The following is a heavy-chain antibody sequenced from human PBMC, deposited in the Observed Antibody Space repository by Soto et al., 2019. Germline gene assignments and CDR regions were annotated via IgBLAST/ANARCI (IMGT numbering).Heavy chain of an antibody. V-gene: IGHV2-5*02. CDR2: IFWDDDK. Sequence: QITLKESGPTLVKPTQTLTLTCTFSGFSLSTSGAGVGWIRQPPGEALEWLALIFWDDDKRYSASLTSRLTITKDSSKNQVVLTMTNIDPVDTATYYCAHRKLASSGCYSYWGQGTLVTVSS. J-gene: IGHJ4*02. CDR1: GFSLSTSGAG. CDR3: AHRKLASSGCYSY. D-gene: IGHD6-19*01.